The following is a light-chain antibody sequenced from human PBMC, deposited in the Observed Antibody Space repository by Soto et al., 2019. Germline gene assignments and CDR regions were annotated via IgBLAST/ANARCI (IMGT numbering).Light chain of an antibody. Sequence: DIQMTQSPSTLSASVGDRVSVTCRASHSISRQLAWYQQKPGKAPNLLIYQASNLETGVPSRFSGSGSGTXXXXXXSXXXPDDLATYYCLQYQSYWTFGQGTKVEVK. CDR3: LQYQSYWT. CDR2: QAS. CDR1: HSISRQ. J-gene: IGKJ1*01. V-gene: IGKV1-5*03.